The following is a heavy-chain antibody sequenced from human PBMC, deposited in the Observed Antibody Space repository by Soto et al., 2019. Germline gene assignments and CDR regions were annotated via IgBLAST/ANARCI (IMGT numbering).Heavy chain of an antibody. Sequence: GGSLRLSCAASGFTFSSYEMNWVRQAPGKGLEWVSYISSSGSIIYYADSVKGRFTISRDNAKNSLYLQMNSLRAEDTAVYYCARVQVYDSSGSFDYWGQGTLVTVSS. J-gene: IGHJ4*02. D-gene: IGHD3-22*01. CDR1: GFTFSSYE. CDR2: ISSSGSII. CDR3: ARVQVYDSSGSFDY. V-gene: IGHV3-48*03.